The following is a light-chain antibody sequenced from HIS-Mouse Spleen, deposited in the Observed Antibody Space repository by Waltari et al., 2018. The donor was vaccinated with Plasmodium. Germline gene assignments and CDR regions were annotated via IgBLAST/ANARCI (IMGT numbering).Light chain of an antibody. CDR3: AAWDDSLNGWV. CDR1: SSNIGRNT. CDR2: SNN. V-gene: IGLV1-44*01. Sequence: QSVLTQPPSASGTHGQRATISCSGSSSNIGRNTLNWYQHLPGTAPQLLIYSNNQRPSGVPDRFSGSKSGTSASLAISGLQSEDEADYYCAAWDDSLNGWVFGGGTKLTVL. J-gene: IGLJ3*02.